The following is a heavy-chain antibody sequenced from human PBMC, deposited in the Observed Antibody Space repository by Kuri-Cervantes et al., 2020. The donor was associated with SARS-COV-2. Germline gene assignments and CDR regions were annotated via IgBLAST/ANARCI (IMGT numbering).Heavy chain of an antibody. V-gene: IGHV3-15*07. CDR2: IKSKTDGGTT. CDR3: TTVLVFGWFDP. J-gene: IGHJ5*02. CDR1: GFTFSNAW. D-gene: IGHD3-16*01. Sequence: GESLKISFAASGFTFSNAWMNWVRQAPGKGLEWVGRIKSKTDGGTTDYAAPVKGRFTISRDDSKNTLYLQMNSLKTEDTAVYYCTTVLVFGWFDPWGQGTLVTVSS.